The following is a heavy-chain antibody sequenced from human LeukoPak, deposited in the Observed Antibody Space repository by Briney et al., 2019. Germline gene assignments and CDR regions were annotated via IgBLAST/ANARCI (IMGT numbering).Heavy chain of an antibody. CDR1: GYTFTGYY. J-gene: IGHJ4*02. Sequence: ASVKVSCKASGYTFTGYYMHWVRQAPGQGLEWMGWINPNSGGTNYAQKFQGRVTMTRDTSISTAYMELSRLRSDDTAVYYCARALPYDFWSGYLIDYWGQGTLVTVSS. CDR2: INPNSGGT. CDR3: ARALPYDFWSGYLIDY. D-gene: IGHD3-3*01. V-gene: IGHV1-2*02.